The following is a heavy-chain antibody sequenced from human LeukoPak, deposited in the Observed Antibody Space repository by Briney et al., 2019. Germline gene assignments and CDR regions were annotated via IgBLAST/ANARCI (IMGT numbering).Heavy chain of an antibody. CDR2: ISGSGGST. CDR3: AKNPMVRGVILPSYFDY. J-gene: IGHJ4*02. D-gene: IGHD3-10*01. CDR1: GFTFSSYA. V-gene: IGHV3-23*01. Sequence: GGSLRLSCSASGFTFSSYAMSWVRQPPGKGLEWVSAISGSGGSTYYADSVKGRFTISRDNSKNTLYLQMNSLRAEDTAVYYCAKNPMVRGVILPSYFDYWGQGTLVTVSS.